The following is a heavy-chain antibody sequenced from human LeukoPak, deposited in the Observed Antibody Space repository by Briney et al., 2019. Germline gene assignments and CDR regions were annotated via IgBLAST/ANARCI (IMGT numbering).Heavy chain of an antibody. Sequence: SETLSLTCAVYGGSFSGYYWSCIRQPPGKGLEWIGEIKHSGSTNYNPSLKSRVTISVDTSKNQFSLKLKCVTAADTAVYYCARGAADRNNSYYYIDVWGNGTTVTVSS. D-gene: IGHD1/OR15-1a*01. V-gene: IGHV4-34*01. CDR1: GGSFSGYY. CDR3: ARGAADRNNSYYYIDV. J-gene: IGHJ6*03. CDR2: IKHSGST.